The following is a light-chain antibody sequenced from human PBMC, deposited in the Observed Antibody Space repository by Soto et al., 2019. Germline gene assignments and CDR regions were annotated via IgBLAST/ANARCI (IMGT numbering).Light chain of an antibody. CDR3: LQDYNYPLT. J-gene: IGKJ4*01. CDR1: QGIRND. CDR2: AAS. V-gene: IGKV1-6*01. Sequence: AIQLTQSPSSLSASVGDRVTITCRASQGIRNDLSWYQQKLGKAPKLLIYAASSLQSGVPPRFSGSGSGTDFTLTISSLQPEDFATYYCLQDYNYPLTFGGGTKAEIK.